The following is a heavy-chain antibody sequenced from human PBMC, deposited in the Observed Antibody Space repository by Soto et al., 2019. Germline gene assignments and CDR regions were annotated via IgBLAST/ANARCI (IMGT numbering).Heavy chain of an antibody. Sequence: GESLKISCKGSGSSFTSYWIGWVRQMPGKGLEWMGIIYPGDSDTRYSPSFQGQVTISADKSISTAYLQWSSLKASDTAMYYCARPSYGGNSSSYYFDYWGQGTLVTVSS. CDR3: ARPSYGGNSSSYYFDY. V-gene: IGHV5-51*01. J-gene: IGHJ4*02. D-gene: IGHD4-17*01. CDR2: IYPGDSDT. CDR1: GSSFTSYW.